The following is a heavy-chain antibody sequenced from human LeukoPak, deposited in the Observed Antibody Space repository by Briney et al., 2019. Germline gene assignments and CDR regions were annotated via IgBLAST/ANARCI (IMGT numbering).Heavy chain of an antibody. Sequence: GGSLRLSCAASGFTFSSYAMHWVRQAPGKGLEWVTVISYDGSNKYYADSVKGRFTISRDNSKNTLYLQMNSLRAEDTAVHYCARDRVGATDYFDYWGQGTLVTVSS. J-gene: IGHJ4*02. D-gene: IGHD1-26*01. CDR2: ISYDGSNK. CDR1: GFTFSSYA. V-gene: IGHV3-30-3*01. CDR3: ARDRVGATDYFDY.